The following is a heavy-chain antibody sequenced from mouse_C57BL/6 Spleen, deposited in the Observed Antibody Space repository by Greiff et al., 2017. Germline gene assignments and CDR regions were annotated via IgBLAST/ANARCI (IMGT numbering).Heavy chain of an antibody. CDR2: IWGVGST. V-gene: IGHV2-6*01. CDR1: GFSLTSYG. J-gene: IGHJ3*01. Sequence: VMLVESGPGLVAPSQSLSITCTASGFSLTSYGVDWVRQSPGKGLEWLGVIWGVGSTNYNSAPKSRLDISKDNSKSQVFLKMNSLQTDDTAMYYCASITPPPFAYWGQGTLVTVSA. D-gene: IGHD1-1*01. CDR3: ASITPPPFAY.